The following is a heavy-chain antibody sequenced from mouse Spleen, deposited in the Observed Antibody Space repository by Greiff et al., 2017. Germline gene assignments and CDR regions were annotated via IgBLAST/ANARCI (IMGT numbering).Heavy chain of an antibody. Sequence: EVQLVESGGGLVKPGGSLKLSCAASGFTFSDYYMYWVRQTPEKRLEWVATISDGGSYTYYPDSVKGRFTISRDNAKNNLYLQMSSLKSEDTAMYYCARGADGYLYAMDYWGQGTSVTVSS. CDR2: ISDGGSYT. CDR1: GFTFSDYY. D-gene: IGHD2-3*01. V-gene: IGHV5-4*02. CDR3: ARGADGYLYAMDY. J-gene: IGHJ4*01.